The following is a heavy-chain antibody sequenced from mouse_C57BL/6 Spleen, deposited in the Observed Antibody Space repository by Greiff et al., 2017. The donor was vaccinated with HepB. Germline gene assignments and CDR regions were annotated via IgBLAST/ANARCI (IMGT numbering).Heavy chain of an antibody. J-gene: IGHJ2*01. V-gene: IGHV1-50*01. CDR1: GYTFTSYW. Sequence: QVQLQQPGAELVKPGASVKLSCKASGYTFTSYWMQWVKQRPGQGLEWIGEIDPSDSYTNYNQKFKGKATLTVDTSSSTAYMQLSSLTSEDSAVYYCAVGAYWGQGTTLTVSS. CDR3: AVGAY. CDR2: IDPSDSYT.